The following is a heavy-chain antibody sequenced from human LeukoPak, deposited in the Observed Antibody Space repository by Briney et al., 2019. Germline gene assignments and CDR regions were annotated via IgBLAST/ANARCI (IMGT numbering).Heavy chain of an antibody. CDR3: ARVAQQLVSPYYYYYMDV. CDR1: GGSISSYF. CDR2: IYTSGST. Sequence: PSETLSLTCTVSGGSISSYFWSWFRQPAGKGLEWIGRIYTSGSTNYNPSLKSRVTMSVDTSKSQFSLKVTSVTAADTAVYYCARVAQQLVSPYYYYYMDVWGKGTTVTVSS. V-gene: IGHV4-4*07. D-gene: IGHD6-13*01. J-gene: IGHJ6*03.